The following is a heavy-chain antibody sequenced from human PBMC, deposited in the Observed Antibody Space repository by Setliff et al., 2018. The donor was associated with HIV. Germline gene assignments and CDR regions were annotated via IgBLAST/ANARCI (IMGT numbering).Heavy chain of an antibody. D-gene: IGHD5-12*01. Sequence: RGESLKISCKGSGYSFTSYWISWVRQMPGKGLEWMGKIDPSDSYTNFSPSFQGHVTISVDKSISTAYLQWSSLKASDTAMYYCARQVRGYSGYEPDYWGQGTLVTVSS. CDR2: IDPSDSYT. CDR3: ARQVRGYSGYEPDY. J-gene: IGHJ4*02. V-gene: IGHV5-10-1*01. CDR1: GYSFTSYW.